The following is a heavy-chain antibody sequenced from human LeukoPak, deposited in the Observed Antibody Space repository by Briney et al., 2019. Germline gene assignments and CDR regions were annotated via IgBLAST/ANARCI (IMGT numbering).Heavy chain of an antibody. CDR1: GYTFTSYD. D-gene: IGHD4-17*01. J-gene: IGHJ3*02. V-gene: IGHV1-8*01. Sequence: VASVKVSCKTSGYTFTSYDINWVRQATGQGLEWMGWMNPNSGNTGYAQKFQGRVTMTRNTSISTAYMELSSLRSEDTAVYYCAKVRGFYGGDAFDIWGQGTLVTVSS. CDR3: AKVRGFYGGDAFDI. CDR2: MNPNSGNT.